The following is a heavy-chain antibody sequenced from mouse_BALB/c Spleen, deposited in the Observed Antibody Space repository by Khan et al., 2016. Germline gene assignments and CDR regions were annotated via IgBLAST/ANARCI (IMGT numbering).Heavy chain of an antibody. CDR3: ARKGVYGNYVPYFDC. J-gene: IGHJ2*01. CDR1: GYTFTDYS. Sequence: QIQLVQSGPELKKPGETVKISCKASGYTFTDYSMHWVKQAPGKGLKWMGWINTETGEPTYADDFKGRFAFSLETSASTAYLQINNLKNEDTATYFCARKGVYGNYVPYFDCWGQGTTLTVSS. CDR2: INTETGEP. D-gene: IGHD2-1*01. V-gene: IGHV9-2-1*01.